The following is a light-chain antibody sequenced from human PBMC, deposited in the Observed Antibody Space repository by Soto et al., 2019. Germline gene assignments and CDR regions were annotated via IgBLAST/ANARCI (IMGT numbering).Light chain of an antibody. Sequence: QSALTQPASVSGSPGQSITISCSGNSSDVGGYNYVSWYQQLPGKAPKVLIYDVSYRPSGVSNRFSGSKSGNTASLTSSGLQAEDEADYFCSSYTSMSTVLFGGGTKLTVL. V-gene: IGLV2-14*01. CDR1: SSDVGGYNY. CDR2: DVS. J-gene: IGLJ2*01. CDR3: SSYTSMSTVL.